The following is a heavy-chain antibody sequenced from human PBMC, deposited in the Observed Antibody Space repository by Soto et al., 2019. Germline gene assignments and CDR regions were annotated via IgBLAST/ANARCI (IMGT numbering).Heavy chain of an antibody. CDR3: AREGPAPYYYYGMDV. V-gene: IGHV1-18*01. CDR2: IRAYNGNT. Sequence: QVQLVQSGGEVKKPGASVKVSCKTSGYSFTTYGISWVRQAPGQGLEWMGWIRAYNGNTNYAQKLPGRVTMTTDTSTSTAYMELRRLRSDDTAVYYCAREGPAPYYYYGMDVWGQGSTVTVSS. J-gene: IGHJ6*02. CDR1: GYSFTTYG.